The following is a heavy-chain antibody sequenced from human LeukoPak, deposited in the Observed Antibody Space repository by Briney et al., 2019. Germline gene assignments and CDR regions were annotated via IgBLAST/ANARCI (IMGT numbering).Heavy chain of an antibody. CDR3: ARLYYDFWSGYYDP. V-gene: IGHV1-18*04. CDR1: GYTFTSYY. D-gene: IGHD3-3*01. J-gene: IGHJ5*02. CDR2: ISAYNGNT. Sequence: GESLKISCKGSGYTFTSYYMHWVRQAPGQGLEWMGWISAYNGNTNYAQKLQGRVTMTTDTSTSTAYMELRSLRSDDTAVYYCARLYYDFWSGYYDPWGQGTLVTVSS.